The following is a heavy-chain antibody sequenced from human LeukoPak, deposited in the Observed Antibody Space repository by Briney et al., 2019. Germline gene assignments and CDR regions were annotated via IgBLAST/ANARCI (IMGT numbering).Heavy chain of an antibody. CDR2: INHSGST. CDR1: GLTFSNAW. D-gene: IGHD3-10*01. CDR3: ARGRSTMVRGGSYMDV. J-gene: IGHJ6*03. Sequence: PGGSLRLSCAASGLTFSNAWMSWVRQVPGKGLEWIGEINHSGSTNYNPSLKSRVTISVDTSKNQFSLKLSSVTAADTAVYYCARGRSTMVRGGSYMDVWGKGTTVTISS. V-gene: IGHV4-34*01.